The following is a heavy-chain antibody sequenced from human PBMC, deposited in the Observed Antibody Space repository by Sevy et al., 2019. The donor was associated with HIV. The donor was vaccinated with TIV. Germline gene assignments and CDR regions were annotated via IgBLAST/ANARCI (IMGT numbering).Heavy chain of an antibody. Sequence: ASVKVSCKASGGTFINYAVTWVRQAPGQGLEWMGGFIPMFDTTNSAQKFQGRVTLTADGSTSKAYIELSSLRSEDTAVYYCASSYFDSSGYSPLFYYGMDVWGQGTTVTVSS. CDR3: ASSYFDSSGYSPLFYYGMDV. CDR2: FIPMFDTT. D-gene: IGHD3-22*01. V-gene: IGHV1-69*13. CDR1: GGTFINYA. J-gene: IGHJ6*02.